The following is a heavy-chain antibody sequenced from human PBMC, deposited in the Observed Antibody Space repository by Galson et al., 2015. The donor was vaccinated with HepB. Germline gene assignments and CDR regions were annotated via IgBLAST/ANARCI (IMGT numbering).Heavy chain of an antibody. D-gene: IGHD1-26*01. Sequence: SLRLSCAASGFTFSDYYMTWIRQAPGKGLEWVSYISGSDSTTNYADSVKGRFSISRDNAKNSLSLQMNSLRAEDTAVYYCARSNSGSYYYFDYWGQGTLVTVSS. J-gene: IGHJ4*02. CDR2: ISGSDSTT. V-gene: IGHV3-11*01. CDR1: GFTFSDYY. CDR3: ARSNSGSYYYFDY.